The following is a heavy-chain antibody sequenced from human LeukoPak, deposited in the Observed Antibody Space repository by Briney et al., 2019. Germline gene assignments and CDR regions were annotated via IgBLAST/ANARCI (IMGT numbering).Heavy chain of an antibody. V-gene: IGHV3-23*01. Sequence: GGSLRLSCAASGFTFSSYAMSWVRQAPGKGLEWVSAISDSGGSTYYADSVKGRFTISRDNSKNTLYLQMNGLRAEDTAVYYCAKVRDSRPSFDYWGQGTLVTVSS. D-gene: IGHD2-21*01. CDR1: GFTFSSYA. CDR2: ISDSGGST. J-gene: IGHJ4*02. CDR3: AKVRDSRPSFDY.